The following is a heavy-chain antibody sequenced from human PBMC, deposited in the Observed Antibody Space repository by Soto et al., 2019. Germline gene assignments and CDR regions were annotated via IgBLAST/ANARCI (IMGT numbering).Heavy chain of an antibody. CDR1: GFAFSSHP. D-gene: IGHD2-15*01. CDR2: ISDGGDLT. V-gene: IGHV3-23*01. J-gene: IGHJ5*01. Sequence: GGSLRLSCAASGFAFSSHPMSWVRQAPERGLEWVSGISDGGDLTYNADSVKGRFTISRDNSKNTLYLQMNSLRAEDTAVYYCARVEGSPYCSGGSCSFGIDSWGQGTLVTVSS. CDR3: ARVEGSPYCSGGSCSFGIDS.